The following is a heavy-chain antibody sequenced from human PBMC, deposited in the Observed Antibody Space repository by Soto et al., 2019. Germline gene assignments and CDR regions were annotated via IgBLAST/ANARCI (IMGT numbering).Heavy chain of an antibody. V-gene: IGHV3-23*01. CDR3: AKGGPLPPARLDY. CDR2: ITYSGGDT. Sequence: GGSLRLSCAASGFAFSTYVMSWVRQAPGKGLEWVSAITYSGGDTYYADSVKGRFTISRDNSQNTVYLQMDSLRVEDTAVYYCAKGGPLPPARLDYWGQGTLVTVSS. CDR1: GFAFSTYV. J-gene: IGHJ4*02. D-gene: IGHD3-16*01.